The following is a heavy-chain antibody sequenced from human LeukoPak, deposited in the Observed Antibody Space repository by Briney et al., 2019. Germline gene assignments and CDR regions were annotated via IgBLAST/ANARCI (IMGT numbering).Heavy chain of an antibody. CDR1: GGTFNIYA. V-gene: IGHV1-69*04. D-gene: IGHD1-26*01. CDR2: ILPFVDIT. Sequence: SVKVSCKAAGGTFNIYAFSWVRQAPGQGLDWMGRILPFVDITNYAQRFQGRLTITADKATSKASMEVSSLNSEDTAFYYCARCKLRPCAREYFVSWGRGTLVTVCS. J-gene: IGHJ4*02. CDR3: ARCKLRPCAREYFVS.